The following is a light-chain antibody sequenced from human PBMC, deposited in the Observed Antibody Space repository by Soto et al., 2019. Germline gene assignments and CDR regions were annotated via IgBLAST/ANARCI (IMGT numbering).Light chain of an antibody. CDR1: QSVSSX. CDR2: GAS. J-gene: IGKJ1*01. Sequence: EIVMTQSPATLSVSPGERATLSCRASQSVSSXLAWYQQTPGQAPRLLIYGASTRATGIPARFSGSGSGTEFTLTISSLQSEDFAVYYCQQYNNWPRTFGQGTKVEIK. CDR3: QQYNNWPRT. V-gene: IGKV3-15*01.